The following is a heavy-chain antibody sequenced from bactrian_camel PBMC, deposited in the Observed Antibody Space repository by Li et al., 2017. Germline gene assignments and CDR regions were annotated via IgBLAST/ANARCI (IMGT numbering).Heavy chain of an antibody. CDR2: IDKDGIS. V-gene: IGHV3S53*01. D-gene: IGHD1*01. Sequence: QLVESGGGWMQAGGSLKLSCRAKGTIYYDAWVGWLRQPSGKEREGVAAIDKDGISTYMDSVKGRFTVSRDNTNNTVDLIMNNLNPEDTAMYYCAANFGPYCSGPYLARRANFVCHGTQVTVS. J-gene: IGHJ4*01. CDR1: GTIYYDAW.